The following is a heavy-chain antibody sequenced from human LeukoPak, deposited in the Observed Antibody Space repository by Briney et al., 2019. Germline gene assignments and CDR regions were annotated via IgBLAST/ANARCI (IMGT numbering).Heavy chain of an antibody. Sequence: GRSLRLSCAASGYTFSSYGMHWVRQAPGKGLEWVAVIWCDGSNKYYADSVKGRFTISRDNSKNTLYLQMNSLRAEDTAVYYCARDGLVVVTARNRFDYWGQGTLVTVSS. CDR2: IWCDGSNK. D-gene: IGHD2-21*02. CDR1: GYTFSSYG. J-gene: IGHJ4*02. CDR3: ARDGLVVVTARNRFDY. V-gene: IGHV3-33*01.